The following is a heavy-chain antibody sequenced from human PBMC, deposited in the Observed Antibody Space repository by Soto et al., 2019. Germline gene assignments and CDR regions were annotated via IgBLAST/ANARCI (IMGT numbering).Heavy chain of an antibody. V-gene: IGHV4-59*11. Sequence: PSETLSLTCTFSGGSFSPHYWTWIRQPPGKGLEWIGYIYYSGSTNYNPSLKSRVTISVDTSKNQFSLKLSSVTAADTAVYYCAREVVTVVRGVIITEAFDIWGQGTMVTVSS. CDR1: GGSFSPHY. CDR2: IYYSGST. CDR3: AREVVTVVRGVIITEAFDI. D-gene: IGHD3-10*01. J-gene: IGHJ3*02.